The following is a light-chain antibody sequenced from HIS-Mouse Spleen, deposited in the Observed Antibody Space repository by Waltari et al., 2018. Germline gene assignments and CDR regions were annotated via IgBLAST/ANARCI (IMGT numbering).Light chain of an antibody. J-gene: IGKJ1*01. CDR2: WAS. CDR3: QQYYSTRT. CDR1: QSVLYSSNNKNY. Sequence: DIVMTQSPDSLAVSLGERATINCKSSQSVLYSSNNKNYLAWYQQKPGQPPKLLIYWASTRESGVPDRFSGSGSGTEFTRTIRSLQAEDVAVYYCQQYYSTRTFGQGTKVEVE. V-gene: IGKV4-1*01.